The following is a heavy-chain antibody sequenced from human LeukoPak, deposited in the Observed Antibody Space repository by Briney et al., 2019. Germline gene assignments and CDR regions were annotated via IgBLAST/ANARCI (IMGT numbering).Heavy chain of an antibody. CDR3: AKDLGDGYNWGGFDY. Sequence: PGGSLRLSCAASGFTFSSYGMHWVRQAPGKGLEWVAVISYDGSNKYYADSVKGRFTISRDNSKNTLYLQMKSLRAEDTAVYYCAKDLGDGYNWGGFDYWGQGTLVTVSS. J-gene: IGHJ4*02. CDR2: ISYDGSNK. CDR1: GFTFSSYG. D-gene: IGHD5-24*01. V-gene: IGHV3-30*18.